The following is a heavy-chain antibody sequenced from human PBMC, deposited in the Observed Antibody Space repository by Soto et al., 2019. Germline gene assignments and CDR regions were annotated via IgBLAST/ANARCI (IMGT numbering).Heavy chain of an antibody. CDR1: GLTISNAW. V-gene: IGHV3-15*07. J-gene: IGHJ4*02. CDR3: AKDLPVYCGGDCYSFDY. D-gene: IGHD2-21*01. CDR2: IKTNTEGGTT. Sequence: PGGSLRLSCAASGLTISNAWMNWVRQAPGKGLEWVGRIKTNTEGGTTDYAAAVKGRFTVSRDDSKNTLYLQMNSLKTEDTAVYYCAKDLPVYCGGDCYSFDYWGQGTLVTVSS.